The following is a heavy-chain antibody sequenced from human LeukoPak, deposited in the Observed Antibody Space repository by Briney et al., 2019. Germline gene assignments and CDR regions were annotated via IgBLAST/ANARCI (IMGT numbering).Heavy chain of an antibody. D-gene: IGHD6-19*01. J-gene: IGHJ6*02. V-gene: IGHV3-53*01. CDR2: IYSGGST. Sequence: GGSLRLSCAASGFTVSSNYVSWVRQAPGKGLEWVSVIYSGGSTYYADSVKGRFTISRDNSKNTLYLQMNSLRAEDTAVYYCARAPVSRYCYYGMDVWGQGTTVTVSS. CDR1: GFTVSSNY. CDR3: ARAPVSRYCYYGMDV.